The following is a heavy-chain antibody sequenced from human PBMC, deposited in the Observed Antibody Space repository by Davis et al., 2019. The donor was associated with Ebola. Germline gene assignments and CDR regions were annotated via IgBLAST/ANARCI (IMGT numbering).Heavy chain of an antibody. CDR1: GGSISSYY. CDR2: IFYSGST. CDR3: ARAFIAATVDF. Sequence: MPSETLSLTCTVSGGSISSYYWSWIRQPPGKGLEWIGNIFYSGSTHYNPSLRSRATISVDTSKNQFSLMLTSVTAADTAVYYCARAFIAATVDFWGQGTLVTVSS. J-gene: IGHJ4*02. D-gene: IGHD6-13*01. V-gene: IGHV4-59*04.